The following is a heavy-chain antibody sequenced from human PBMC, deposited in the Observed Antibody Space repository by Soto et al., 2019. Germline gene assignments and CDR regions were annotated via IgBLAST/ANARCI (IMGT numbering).Heavy chain of an antibody. CDR2: INHSGST. J-gene: IGHJ5*02. Sequence: QVQLQQWGAGLLKPSETLSLTCAVYGGSFSGYYWSWIRQPPGKGLEWIGEINHSGSTNFNPSLKSRVTISIDKSKNQFSLKVISVTAADTAVYFCARGGSSGYVHWGQGTLVTVSS. CDR3: ARGGSSGYVH. D-gene: IGHD3-22*01. CDR1: GGSFSGYY. V-gene: IGHV4-34*01.